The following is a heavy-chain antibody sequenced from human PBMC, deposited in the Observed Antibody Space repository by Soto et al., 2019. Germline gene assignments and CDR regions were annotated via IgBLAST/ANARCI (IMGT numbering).Heavy chain of an antibody. V-gene: IGHV4-38-2*01. CDR1: GYSIARGYY. Sequence: SETLSITCAVSGYSIARGYYWAWIRQSPGTGLAWLGRIYHAGSVYYNPSLNSRVAVSLDTSKTHFSLKLTSVTAADTALYYCARTFDYYGMYFWVQGTTVTVSS. CDR3: ARTFDYYGMYF. CDR2: IYHAGSV. J-gene: IGHJ6*02.